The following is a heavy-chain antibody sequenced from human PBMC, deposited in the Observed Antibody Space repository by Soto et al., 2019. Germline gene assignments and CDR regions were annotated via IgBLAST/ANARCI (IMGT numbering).Heavy chain of an antibody. D-gene: IGHD6-19*01. J-gene: IGHJ6*02. CDR2: IIPIFGTA. V-gene: IGHV1-69*13. Sequence: GASVKVSCKASGGTFSSYAISWVRQAPGQGLEWMGGIIPIFGTANYAQKFQGRVTITADESTSTAYMELSSLRSDDTAVYYCARVGQWLDLYYYYGMDVWGQGTTVTVSS. CDR3: ARVGQWLDLYYYYGMDV. CDR1: GGTFSSYA.